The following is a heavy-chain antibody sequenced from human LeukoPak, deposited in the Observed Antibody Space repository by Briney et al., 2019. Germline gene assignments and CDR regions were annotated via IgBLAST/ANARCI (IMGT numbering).Heavy chain of an antibody. Sequence: GASVKVSCKASGYTFTGYYMHWVRQAPGQGLAWMGWINPNSGGTNYAQKFQGRVTMTRDTSISTAYMELSRLRSDDTAVYYCARDRSSGYYPTAGFDYWGQGTLVTVSS. CDR2: INPNSGGT. J-gene: IGHJ4*02. V-gene: IGHV1-2*02. D-gene: IGHD3-22*01. CDR3: ARDRSSGYYPTAGFDY. CDR1: GYTFTGYY.